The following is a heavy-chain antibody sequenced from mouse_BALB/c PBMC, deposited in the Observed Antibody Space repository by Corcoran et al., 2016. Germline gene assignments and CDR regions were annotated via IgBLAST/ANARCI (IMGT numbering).Heavy chain of an antibody. CDR1: GYSITSGYY. V-gene: IGHV3-6*02. J-gene: IGHJ3*01. Sequence: DVQLQESGPGLVKPSQSLSLTCSVTGYSITSGYYWNWIRQFPGNKLEWMGYISYDGSNNYNPSLKNRISITRDTSKNQFFLKLNSVTTEDTATYYCAREGVAWFAYWGQGTLVTVSA. CDR2: ISYDGSN. CDR3: AREGVAWFAY. D-gene: IGHD1-3*01.